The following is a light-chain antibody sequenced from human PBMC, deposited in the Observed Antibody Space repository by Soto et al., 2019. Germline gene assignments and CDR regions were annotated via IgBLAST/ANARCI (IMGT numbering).Light chain of an antibody. V-gene: IGKV3-20*01. J-gene: IGKJ5*01. CDR3: QQYGSSPIT. CDR2: SAS. Sequence: EILLTQSPDTLSLSPGERVTLSCRASQSVRSNYLAWYQQKPGQAPRLLIYSASSRATGIPDRFSGSGSGTDFTLTISRLEPEDFAVYYCQQYGSSPITFGQGTRLEIK. CDR1: QSVRSNY.